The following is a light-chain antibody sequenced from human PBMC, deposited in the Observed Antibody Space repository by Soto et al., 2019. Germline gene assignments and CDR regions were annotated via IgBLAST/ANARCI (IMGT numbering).Light chain of an antibody. CDR2: DAS. CDR3: QQRSDWPLT. J-gene: IGKJ4*01. V-gene: IGKV3-11*01. Sequence: PGERATLSCRASQSVSSYFAWYQQKPGQAPRLLIYDASTRAADIPARFSGSGSGTDFTLTISSLEPEDFAVYYCQQRSDWPLTFVGGTKVEIK. CDR1: QSVSSY.